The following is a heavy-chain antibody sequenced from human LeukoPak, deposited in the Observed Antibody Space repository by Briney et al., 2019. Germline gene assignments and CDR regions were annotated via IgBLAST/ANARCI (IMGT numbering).Heavy chain of an antibody. Sequence: SQTLSLTCAISGDSVSSNSAAWNWIRQSPSRGLEWLGRAYYRCKWYNDYAVSVKSRITINPDTSKNQFSLQLNSVTPEDTAVYYCARGGYYDSSGYLWFDPWGQGTLVTVSS. J-gene: IGHJ5*02. CDR1: GDSVSSNSAA. CDR3: ARGGYYDSSGYLWFDP. CDR2: AYYRCKWYN. V-gene: IGHV6-1*01. D-gene: IGHD3-22*01.